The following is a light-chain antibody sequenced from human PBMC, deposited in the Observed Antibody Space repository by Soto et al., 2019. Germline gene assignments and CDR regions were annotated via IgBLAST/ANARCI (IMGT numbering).Light chain of an antibody. J-gene: IGKJ4*01. CDR1: QDIKKD. CDR2: ASF. V-gene: IGKV1-6*01. CDR3: QQDYSYPLT. Sequence: AIQMTQSPSSLSASVGDRVTITCRASQDIKKDLGWYQQKPGKAPKLLIYASFTLQSGVPSRFSGSGYGTDFTLTISSLQPEDSATYVCQQDYSYPLTFGGGTKVEVK.